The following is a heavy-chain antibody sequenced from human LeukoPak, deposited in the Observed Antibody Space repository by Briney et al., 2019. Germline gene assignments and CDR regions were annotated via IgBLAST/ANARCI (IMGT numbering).Heavy chain of an antibody. CDR3: ARPGSRGFWYFDF. CDR1: GXSISSYY. J-gene: IGHJ2*01. D-gene: IGHD3-10*01. CDR2: IYYNGNT. Sequence: SETLSLTCTVSGXSISSYYGSRIRQPPGKGLEWIGHIYYNGNTNYNPSLKSRVTISVDTSKNQFSLKLSSVTAADTAVYYCARPGSRGFWYFDFWGRGTLVTVSS. V-gene: IGHV4-59*08.